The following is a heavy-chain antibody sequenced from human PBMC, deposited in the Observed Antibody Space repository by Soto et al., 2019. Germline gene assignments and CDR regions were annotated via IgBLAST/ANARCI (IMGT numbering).Heavy chain of an antibody. CDR3: ARDQDAYTYAYAY. CDR1: GYRFRDYG. Sequence: QIQLVQSGAAVKKPGASVKVSCKASGYRFRDYGISWVRQAPGQGLEWMGWVSAYNDHTKYSQKVQGRVTMTADTSSTTAYMELRDLGSDDTAVYYCARDQDAYTYAYAYWGQGTLVTVSS. J-gene: IGHJ4*02. D-gene: IGHD5-18*01. CDR2: VSAYNDHT. V-gene: IGHV1-18*01.